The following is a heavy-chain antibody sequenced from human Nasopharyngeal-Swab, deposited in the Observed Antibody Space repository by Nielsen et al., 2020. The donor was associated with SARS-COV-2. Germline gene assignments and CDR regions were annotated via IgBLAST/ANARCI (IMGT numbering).Heavy chain of an antibody. CDR3: AREGGSSGWYYFDY. V-gene: IGHV3-53*01. CDR1: GFTVSSNY. Sequence: GESLKISCAASGFTVSSNYMSWVRQAPGKGLEWVSVIYSGGSTYYADSVKGRFTISRDNSKNTLYLQMNSLRAEDTAVYYCAREGGSSGWYYFDYWGQGTLVTASS. J-gene: IGHJ4*02. CDR2: IYSGGST. D-gene: IGHD6-19*01.